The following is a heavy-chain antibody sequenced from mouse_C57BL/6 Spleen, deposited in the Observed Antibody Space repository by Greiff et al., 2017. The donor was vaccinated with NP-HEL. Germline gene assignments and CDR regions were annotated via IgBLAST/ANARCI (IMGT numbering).Heavy chain of an antibody. V-gene: IGHV1-50*01. Sequence: QVQLQQPGAELVKPGASVKLSCKASGYTFTSYWMQWVKQRPGQGLEWIGEIDPSDSYTNYNQKFKGKATLTVDTSSSTAYMQLSSLTSEDSAVYYCARRDTTVVPYYFDYWGQGTTLTVSS. J-gene: IGHJ2*01. CDR3: ARRDTTVVPYYFDY. CDR2: IDPSDSYT. CDR1: GYTFTSYW. D-gene: IGHD1-1*01.